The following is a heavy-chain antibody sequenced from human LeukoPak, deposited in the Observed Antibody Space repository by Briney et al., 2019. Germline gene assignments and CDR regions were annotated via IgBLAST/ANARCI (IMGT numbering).Heavy chain of an antibody. CDR2: INSSGRTI. J-gene: IGHJ4*02. CDR1: GFTFGDYY. D-gene: IGHD2/OR15-2a*01. Sequence: PGGSLRLSCTASGFTFGDYYMTWIRQAPGKGPEWLAYINSSGRTIYYADPVRGRFTISRDNAKNSLYLQMNSLRVEDTAIYYCARDRDYSTSPFDYWGQGTLVTVSS. CDR3: ARDRDYSTSPFDY. V-gene: IGHV3-11*01.